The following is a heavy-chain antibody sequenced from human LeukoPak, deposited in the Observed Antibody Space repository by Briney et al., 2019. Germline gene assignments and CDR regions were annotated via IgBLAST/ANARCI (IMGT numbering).Heavy chain of an antibody. CDR1: GYTFTAYY. J-gene: IGHJ4*02. CDR3: ARIEGSASSRND. D-gene: IGHD1-1*01. CDR2: INTNNGGT. Sequence: HGASVKVSCKASGYTFTAYYVHWVRQAPGQGLEWMGYINTNNGGTKLAQKFQGRVSMSRDTSITTAYMDLDRLRSDDTAVYYCARIEGSASSRNDWGQGTLATVSS. V-gene: IGHV1-2*02.